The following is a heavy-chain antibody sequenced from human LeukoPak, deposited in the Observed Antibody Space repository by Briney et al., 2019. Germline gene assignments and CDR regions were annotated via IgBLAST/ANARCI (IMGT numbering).Heavy chain of an antibody. J-gene: IGHJ4*02. D-gene: IGHD2-15*01. CDR2: ISGSGGST. V-gene: IGHV3-23*01. CDR1: GFTFSSYA. CDR3: ATLEGVVVVAATNF. Sequence: GGSLRLSCAASGFTFSSYAMTWVRQPPGKGLEWVSAISGSGGSTYYADSVKGRFTISRDNSKNTLYLQMNSLRAEDTAVYYCATLEGVVVVAATNFWGQGTLVTVSS.